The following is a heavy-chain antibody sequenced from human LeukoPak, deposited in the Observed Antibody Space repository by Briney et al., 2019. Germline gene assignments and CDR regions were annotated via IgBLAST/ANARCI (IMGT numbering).Heavy chain of an antibody. CDR2: IYYSGNT. D-gene: IGHD3/OR15-3a*01. CDR1: GVSISSSNSY. J-gene: IGHJ4*02. V-gene: IGHV4-39*01. CDR3: AGQTGSGLFILP. Sequence: PSETLSLTCTVSGVSISSSNSYWGWIRRPPGKGLEWIGSIYYSGNTYYNASLKSQVSISIDTSKNQFSLKLTSVTAADTAVYYCAGQTGSGLFILPGGQGTLVTVSS.